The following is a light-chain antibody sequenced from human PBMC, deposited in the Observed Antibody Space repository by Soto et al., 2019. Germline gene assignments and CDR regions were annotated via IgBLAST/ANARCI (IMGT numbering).Light chain of an antibody. J-gene: IGKJ5*01. CDR3: QQYGTSPTT. V-gene: IGKV3-20*01. Sequence: EIVLAQSPDTLPLSPGERVILSCRASQSIRSNHLAWYQQKPGQAPRPLMYGASIRATGIPDRFSGSGSGTDFTLTICRLEPEDFGVYYCQQYGTSPTTFGQGTRLDIK. CDR1: QSIRSNH. CDR2: GAS.